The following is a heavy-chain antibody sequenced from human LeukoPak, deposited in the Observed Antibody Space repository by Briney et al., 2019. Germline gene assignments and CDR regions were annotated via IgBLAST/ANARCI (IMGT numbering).Heavy chain of an antibody. D-gene: IGHD6-6*01. CDR3: ARGRPGHYFYS. V-gene: IGHV3-66*01. CDR2: IYTGGYT. Sequence: GGSLRLTCAASGFTVSSTYLTWVRQAAGKGLEWLSVIYTGGYTYYKDSVKGRFFISRDISEKMLYLQVNSLSVEDTAVYFCARGRPGHYFYSWGRGTLVTVS. CDR1: GFTVSSTY. J-gene: IGHJ4*02.